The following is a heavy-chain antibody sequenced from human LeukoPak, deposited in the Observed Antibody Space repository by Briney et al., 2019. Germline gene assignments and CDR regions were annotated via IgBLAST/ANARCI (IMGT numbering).Heavy chain of an antibody. V-gene: IGHV3-30*01. CDR2: ISYDGSNK. Sequence: GGSLRLSCAASGFTFSSYAMHWVRQAPGKGLEWVAVISYDGSNKYYADSAKGRFTISRDNSKNTLYLQMNSLRAEDTAVYYCARGRPTTQTLIAVAGTGFDYWGQGTLVTVSS. D-gene: IGHD6-19*01. CDR1: GFTFSSYA. CDR3: ARGRPTTQTLIAVAGTGFDY. J-gene: IGHJ4*02.